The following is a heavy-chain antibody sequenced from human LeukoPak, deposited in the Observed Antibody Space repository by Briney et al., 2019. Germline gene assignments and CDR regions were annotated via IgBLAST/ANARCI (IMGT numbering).Heavy chain of an antibody. D-gene: IGHD6-19*01. CDR3: GSVAGAVAGT. V-gene: IGHV1-69*01. Sequence: GGSLRLSCAASGFTFSSYAISWVRQAPGQGLEWMGGIIPIFGTANYAQKFQGRVTITADESTSTAYMELSSLRSEDTAVYYCGSVAGAVAGTWGQGTLVTVSS. J-gene: IGHJ4*02. CDR2: IIPIFGTA. CDR1: GFTFSSYA.